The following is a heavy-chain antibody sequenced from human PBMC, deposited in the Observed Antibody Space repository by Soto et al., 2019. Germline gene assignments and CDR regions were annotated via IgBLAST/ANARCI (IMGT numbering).Heavy chain of an antibody. V-gene: IGHV1-69*06. CDR1: VGTFSSYA. CDR3: ARFGDYYDSSGNFDY. J-gene: IGHJ4*02. CDR2: IIPIFGTA. D-gene: IGHD3-22*01. Sequence: SVKFSCKASVGTFSSYAISWVRQAPGQGLEWMGGIIPIFGTANYAQKFQGRVTITADKSTSTAYMELSSLRSEDTAVYYCARFGDYYDSSGNFDYWGQGTLVTVSS.